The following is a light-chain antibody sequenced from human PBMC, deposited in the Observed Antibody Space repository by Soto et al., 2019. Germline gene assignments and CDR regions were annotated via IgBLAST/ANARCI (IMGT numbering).Light chain of an antibody. V-gene: IGKV1-39*01. CDR2: AAS. J-gene: IGKJ2*01. CDR3: QQSYSTHT. Sequence: DIQMTQSPSSLSASVGDRVTITCRASQSISSYLNWYQQKPRKAPKLLIYAASSLQSGVPSRFSGSGSGSDFTLTISSLQPDVFATYYCQQSYSTHTFGQGTKLEIK. CDR1: QSISSY.